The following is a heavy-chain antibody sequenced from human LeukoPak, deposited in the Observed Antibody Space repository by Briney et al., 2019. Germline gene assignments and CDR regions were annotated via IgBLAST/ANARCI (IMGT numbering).Heavy chain of an antibody. CDR1: GGTFSSYA. Sequence: GASVKVSCKASGGTFSSYAISWVRQAPGQGLEWMGGIIPIFDTAHYAQKFQDTVTITADESTSTAYMELTSLRSEDTAVYYCARDYRRGYYGSGRVYWGQGTLVTVSS. V-gene: IGHV1-69*13. J-gene: IGHJ4*02. D-gene: IGHD3-10*01. CDR2: IIPIFDTA. CDR3: ARDYRRGYYGSGRVY.